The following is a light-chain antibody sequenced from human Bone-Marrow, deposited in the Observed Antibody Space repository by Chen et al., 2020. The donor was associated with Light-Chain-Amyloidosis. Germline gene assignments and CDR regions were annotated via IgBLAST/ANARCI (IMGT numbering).Light chain of an antibody. Sequence: DIQMTQSPPTLSASVGDRVTITCRASQSISTWLAWYQQKPGKAPKLLIYKAYRLESGVPSRFSGSGSGTEFTLTISRLQPDDFATYYCQDYNSYSFGPGTTVDIK. V-gene: IGKV1-5*03. CDR1: QSISTW. J-gene: IGKJ3*01. CDR2: KAY. CDR3: QDYNSYS.